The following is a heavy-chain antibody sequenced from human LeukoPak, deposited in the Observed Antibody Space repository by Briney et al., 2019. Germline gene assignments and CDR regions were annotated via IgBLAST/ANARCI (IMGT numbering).Heavy chain of an antibody. V-gene: IGHV3-11*04. CDR1: GFTFSDYY. Sequence: TTGGSLRLSCAASGFTFSDYYMSWIRQAPGKGLEWVSYISSSGSTIYYADSVKGRFTISRDNAKDSLYLQMNSLRAEDTAVYYCARDRADTAMVTYYYYMDVWGKGTTVTVSS. J-gene: IGHJ6*03. CDR2: ISSSGSTI. D-gene: IGHD5-18*01. CDR3: ARDRADTAMVTYYYYMDV.